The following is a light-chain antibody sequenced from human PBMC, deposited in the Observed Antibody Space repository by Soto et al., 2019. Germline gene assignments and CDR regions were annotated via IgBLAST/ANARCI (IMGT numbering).Light chain of an antibody. CDR3: CSYTDIALDVV. Sequence: QSALTQPASVSGSPGQSITISCTGTSSDVGDRNYVSWYQQHPGKAPKLMIYEVNNRPSGVSDRFSGSKSGNTASLTISGVRPEDEADYYCCSYTDIALDVVFGGGTKLTVL. J-gene: IGLJ2*01. CDR2: EVN. V-gene: IGLV2-14*01. CDR1: SSDVGDRNY.